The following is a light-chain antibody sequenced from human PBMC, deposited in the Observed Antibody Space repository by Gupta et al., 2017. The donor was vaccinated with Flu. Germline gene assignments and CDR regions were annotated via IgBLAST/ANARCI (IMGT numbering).Light chain of an antibody. J-gene: IGKJ1*01. Sequence: DIVMTQSPDSLAVSLGERATINCKSSQSVLYSSNNKNYLAWYQQKPGQPPKLLIYWASTRESGVPDRFSGSGSGTDFTLTISSLQAEDVAVYYCHQYDSTRPAFGQGTKVEIK. CDR2: WAS. V-gene: IGKV4-1*01. CDR1: QSVLYSSNNKNY. CDR3: HQYDSTRPA.